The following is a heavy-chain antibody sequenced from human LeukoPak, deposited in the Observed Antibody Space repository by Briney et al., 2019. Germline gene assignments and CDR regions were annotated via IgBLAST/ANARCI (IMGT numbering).Heavy chain of an antibody. J-gene: IGHJ5*02. D-gene: IGHD6-19*01. CDR1: GGSISSYY. CDR2: IYYTGST. CDR3: ARDPNSSGWYR. Sequence: SETLSLTCTVSGGSISSYYWSWIRQPPGKGLEWIGYIYYTGSTNYNPSLKRRVTISVDTSKNHFSLKLSSVTAADTAVYYCARDPNSSGWYRWGQGTLVTVSS. V-gene: IGHV4-59*12.